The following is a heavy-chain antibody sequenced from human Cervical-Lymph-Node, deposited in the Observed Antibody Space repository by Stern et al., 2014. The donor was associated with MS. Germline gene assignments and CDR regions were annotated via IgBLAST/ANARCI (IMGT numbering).Heavy chain of an antibody. CDR2: IHDSGST. D-gene: IGHD1-26*01. CDR3: ATTRWDLFTWNWFDP. J-gene: IGHJ5*02. V-gene: IGHV4-61*02. Sequence: QVQLVQSGPGLVKPSQTLSLTCTVSGGSISSSGYYWSWIRQPADKGLEWIGRIHDSGSTYYNPSLKSRVTISMDPAKQQFSLKLPSVTAADTAVYYCATTRWDLFTWNWFDPWGQGTLVTVSS. CDR1: GGSISSSGYY.